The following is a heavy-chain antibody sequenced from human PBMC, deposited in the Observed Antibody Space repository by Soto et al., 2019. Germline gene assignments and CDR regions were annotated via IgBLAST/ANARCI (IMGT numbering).Heavy chain of an antibody. CDR3: AKDMRPDGVWDFDY. Sequence: VQLLESGGGLAQPGGSLGLSCAASGFTFSTYTMAWVRQAPGRGPEWVAGVSQDGTAHCADSVKGRFTISRDNSRDTVYLQMITLRGEDTAVYYCAKDMRPDGVWDFDYWGQGTLVTVSS. J-gene: IGHJ4*02. D-gene: IGHD4-17*01. CDR2: VSQDGTA. V-gene: IGHV3-23*01. CDR1: GFTFSTYT.